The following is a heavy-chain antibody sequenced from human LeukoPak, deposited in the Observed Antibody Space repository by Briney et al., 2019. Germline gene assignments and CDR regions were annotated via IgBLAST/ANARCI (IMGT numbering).Heavy chain of an antibody. J-gene: IGHJ4*02. CDR1: GGSFSGYY. Sequence: LSLTCAVYGGSFSGYYWSWIRQAPGKGLEWVSYISSSSSTIYYADSVKGRFTISRDNAKNSLYLQMNSLRAEDTAVYYCARVSYYDSSGSYWGQGTLVTVSS. CDR2: ISSSSSTI. V-gene: IGHV3-11*04. CDR3: ARVSYYDSSGSY. D-gene: IGHD3-22*01.